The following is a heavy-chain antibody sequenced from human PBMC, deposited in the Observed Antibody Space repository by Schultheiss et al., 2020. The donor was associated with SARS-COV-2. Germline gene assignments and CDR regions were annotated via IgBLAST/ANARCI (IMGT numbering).Heavy chain of an antibody. V-gene: IGHV3-48*01. CDR3: ARSHTVVTLSAEYYYYGMDV. Sequence: GESLKISCAASGFIFSSYWMHWVRQAPGKGLEWVSYISSSSSTIYYADSVKGRFTISRDNAKNSLYLQMNSLRAEDTAVYYCARSHTVVTLSAEYYYYGMDVWGQGTTVTVAS. D-gene: IGHD4-23*01. J-gene: IGHJ6*02. CDR1: GFIFSSYW. CDR2: ISSSSSTI.